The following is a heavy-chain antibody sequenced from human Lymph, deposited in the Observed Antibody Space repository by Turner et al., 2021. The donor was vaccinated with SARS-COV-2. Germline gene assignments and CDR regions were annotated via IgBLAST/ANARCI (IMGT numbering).Heavy chain of an antibody. D-gene: IGHD2-2*01. Sequence: QVQLLKSGAEVKKPWSSVNVSSQPSGGPFSSYAIRWVRQAHGQGLEWMGEIIPIVGTANYAQKFQGRVTITADAATSTAHRERSSLRSEDTAVYYCARGSRDCSSTSCYPFFDYWGQGTLVTVSS. J-gene: IGHJ4*02. V-gene: IGHV1-69*01. CDR2: IIPIVGTA. CDR1: GGPFSSYA. CDR3: ARGSRDCSSTSCYPFFDY.